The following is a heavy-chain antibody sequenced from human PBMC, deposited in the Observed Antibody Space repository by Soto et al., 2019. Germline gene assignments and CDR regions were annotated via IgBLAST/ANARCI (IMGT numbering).Heavy chain of an antibody. J-gene: IGHJ5*02. CDR3: ARTANYYDSSGYYYWFDP. V-gene: IGHV4-59*01. CDR1: GGSISSYY. D-gene: IGHD3-22*01. Sequence: SETLSLTCTVSGGSISSYYWSWIRQPPGKGLEWIGYIYYSGSTNYNPSLKSRVTISVDTSKNQFSLKLSSVTAADTAVYYCARTANYYDSSGYYYWFDPWGKGTLVTVSS. CDR2: IYYSGST.